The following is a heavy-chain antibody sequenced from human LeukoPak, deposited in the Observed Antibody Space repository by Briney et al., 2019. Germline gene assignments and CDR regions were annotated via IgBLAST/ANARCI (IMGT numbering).Heavy chain of an antibody. Sequence: GGSLRLSCAASGFTFSSYGIHWVRQAPGKGLEWVAVISFDGTIKYYADSVKGRFTSSRDNAKNSLYLQMNGLRVEDTALYYCARVRSVGGNPHAFNIWGQGTMVTVSS. J-gene: IGHJ3*02. CDR1: GFTFSSYG. V-gene: IGHV3-33*08. CDR2: ISFDGTIK. D-gene: IGHD4-23*01. CDR3: ARVRSVGGNPHAFNI.